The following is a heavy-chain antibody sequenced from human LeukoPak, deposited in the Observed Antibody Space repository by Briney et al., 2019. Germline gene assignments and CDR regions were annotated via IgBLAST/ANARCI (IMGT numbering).Heavy chain of an antibody. CDR1: GFTFSNYW. J-gene: IGHJ3*02. Sequence: GGSLRLSCEVSGFTFSNYWMSWVRQAPGKGLEWVSVIYSGGDGGDTYYADSVRGRFTISRDNSKNTLYLQMNSLRAEDTAVYYCARRVPGGYGDYTRGSGAFDIWGQGTMVTVSS. CDR2: IYSGGDGGDT. V-gene: IGHV3-66*01. CDR3: ARRVPGGYGDYTRGSGAFDI. D-gene: IGHD4-17*01.